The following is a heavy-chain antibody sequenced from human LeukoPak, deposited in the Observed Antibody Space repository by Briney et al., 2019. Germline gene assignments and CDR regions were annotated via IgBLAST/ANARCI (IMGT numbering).Heavy chain of an antibody. CDR1: GFTFDDYA. V-gene: IGHV3-9*01. CDR3: AKGTGYSSSWPLDY. CDR2: ISWNSGSI. Sequence: AGGSLRLSCAAFGFTFDDYAMHWVRQAQGKGLEWVSGISWNSGSIGYADSVKGRFTISRDNAKNSLYLQMNSLRAEDTALYYCAKGTGYSSSWPLDYWGQGTLVTVSS. D-gene: IGHD6-13*01. J-gene: IGHJ4*02.